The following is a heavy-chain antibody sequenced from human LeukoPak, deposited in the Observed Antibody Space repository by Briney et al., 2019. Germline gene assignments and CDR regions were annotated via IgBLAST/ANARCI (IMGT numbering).Heavy chain of an antibody. CDR1: GFTFSSYA. CDR2: ISGSGVST. V-gene: IGHV3-23*01. D-gene: IGHD5-18*01. CDR3: AKDQDTAMAPNFDY. Sequence: PGGSLRLSCAASGFTFSSYAMSCVRQAPGKGLEWVSAISGSGVSTYYADSVKGRFTISRDNSKNTLYLQMNSLRAEDTAVYYCAKDQDTAMAPNFDYWGQGTLVTVSS. J-gene: IGHJ4*02.